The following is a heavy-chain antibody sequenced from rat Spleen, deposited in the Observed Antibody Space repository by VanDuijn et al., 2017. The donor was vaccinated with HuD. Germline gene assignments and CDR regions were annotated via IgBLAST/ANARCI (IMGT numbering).Heavy chain of an antibody. Sequence: EVQLVESGGYLVQPGRSMKLSCAASGFTFSNYYMAWVRQAPKKGLEWVATISDEGSSTYYRDSVKGRFTISRDNAKSTLYLQMDSLRSEDTATYYCARQDDSGYPFDYWGQGVMVTVSS. D-gene: IGHD4-3*01. V-gene: IGHV5-7*01. CDR1: GFTFSNYY. CDR3: ARQDDSGYPFDY. CDR2: ISDEGSST. J-gene: IGHJ2*01.